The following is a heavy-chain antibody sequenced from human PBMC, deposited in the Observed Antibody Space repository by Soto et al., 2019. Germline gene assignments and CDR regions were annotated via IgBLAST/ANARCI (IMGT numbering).Heavy chain of an antibody. CDR2: INPSGGST. D-gene: IGHD6-13*01. J-gene: IGHJ4*02. V-gene: IGHV1-46*03. CDR3: AILAAAGIGYFDY. CDR1: GYTFTSYY. Sequence: QVQLVQSGAEVKKPGASVKVSCKASGYTFTSYYMHWVRQAPGQGLEWMGIINPSGGSTSYAQKFQGRFTITRDTSTSTVYMELSSLRSEDTAVYYCAILAAAGIGYFDYWGQGTLVTVSS.